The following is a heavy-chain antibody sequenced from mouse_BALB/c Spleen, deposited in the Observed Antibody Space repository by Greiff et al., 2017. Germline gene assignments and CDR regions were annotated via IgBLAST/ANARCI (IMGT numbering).Heavy chain of an antibody. CDR1: GFSLTSYG. D-gene: IGHD1-1*01. V-gene: IGHV2-9*02. J-gene: IGHJ3*01. CDR2: IWAGGST. Sequence: VQLVESGPGLVAPSQSLSITCTVTGFSLTSYGVHWVRQPPGKGLEWLGVIWAGGSTNYNSALMSRLSISKDNSKSQVFLKMNSLQTDDTAMYYCARDPHYYGSSYGGFAYWGQGTLVTVSA. CDR3: ARDPHYYGSSYGGFAY.